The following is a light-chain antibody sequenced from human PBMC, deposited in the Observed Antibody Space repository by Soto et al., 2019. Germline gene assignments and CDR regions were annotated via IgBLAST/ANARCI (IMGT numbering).Light chain of an antibody. CDR2: DVT. Sequence: QSVLTQPASVSGSPGQSITISCTATSSDVGTYDFVSWYQHHPGKAPKLIILDVTNRPSGVSRRFSGSRSDNAASLTISGLQPEDEAFYYCSSYTTANTLTYVFGTGTKVTVL. CDR1: SSDVGTYDF. J-gene: IGLJ1*01. CDR3: SSYTTANTLTYV. V-gene: IGLV2-14*03.